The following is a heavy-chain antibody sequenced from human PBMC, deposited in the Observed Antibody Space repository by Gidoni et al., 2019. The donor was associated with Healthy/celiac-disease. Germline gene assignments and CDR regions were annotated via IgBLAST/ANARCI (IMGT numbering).Heavy chain of an antibody. J-gene: IGHJ4*02. D-gene: IGHD4-17*01. V-gene: IGHV4-31*03. Sequence: QVQLQESGPGLVKPSQTLSLTCTVSGGSIRSGGYYWSWIRQHPGKGLEWIGYIYYSGSTYYNPSLKSRVTISVDTSKNQFSLKLSSVTAADTAVYYCARAEVTTVTTGDYFDYWGQGTLVTVSS. CDR3: ARAEVTTVTTGDYFDY. CDR1: GGSIRSGGYY. CDR2: IYYSGST.